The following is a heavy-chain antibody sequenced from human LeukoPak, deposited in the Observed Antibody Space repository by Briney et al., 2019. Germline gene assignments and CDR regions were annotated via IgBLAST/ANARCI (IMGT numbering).Heavy chain of an antibody. CDR1: GFPFRIYA. CDR3: ARDTYYYDSSGYFDY. V-gene: IGHV3-20*04. Sequence: PGGTLRLLCAVSGFPFRIYAVSGVRHAPGKGLEGVYGINWNGCSTGYADSVKGRFTISRDNAKNSLYLQMNSLRAEDTALYYCARDTYYYDSSGYFDYWGQGTLVTVSS. CDR2: INWNGCST. D-gene: IGHD3-22*01. J-gene: IGHJ4*02.